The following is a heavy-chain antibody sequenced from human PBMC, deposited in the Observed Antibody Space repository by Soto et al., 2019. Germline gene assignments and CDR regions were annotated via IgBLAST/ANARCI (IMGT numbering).Heavy chain of an antibody. CDR3: ARIPGGSMFSSNDSAY. CDR2: ISSSGSTI. CDR1: VFTLGAYD. Sequence: LSCAANVFTLGAYDVIWGRPAPGPGLEWVSYISSSGSTIYYADSVKGRFTISRDNAKNSLYLQMNSLRAEDTAVYYCARIPGGSMFSSNDSAYWGKRTLVTVS. V-gene: IGHV3-11*01. D-gene: IGHD6-6*01. J-gene: IGHJ4*02.